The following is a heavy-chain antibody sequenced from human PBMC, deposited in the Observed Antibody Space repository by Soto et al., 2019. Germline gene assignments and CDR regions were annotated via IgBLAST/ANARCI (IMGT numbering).Heavy chain of an antibody. D-gene: IGHD1-26*01. CDR3: ARRIVEASRHFDY. CDR2: ISHSGGT. CDR1: GDSISTSNW. V-gene: IGHV4-4*02. Sequence: SETLSLTCAVSGDSISTSNWWNWVRQPPGKGLDWIGEISHSGGTNYNPSLKSRVTISLDKSKNEFSLMLASVTAADTAVYYCARRIVEASRHFDYWGQGTLVTVSS. J-gene: IGHJ4*02.